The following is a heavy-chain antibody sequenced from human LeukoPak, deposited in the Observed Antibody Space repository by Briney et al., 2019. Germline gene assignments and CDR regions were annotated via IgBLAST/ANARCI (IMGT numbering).Heavy chain of an antibody. CDR1: GFTFSSYA. V-gene: IGHV3-23*01. J-gene: IGHJ4*02. CDR3: ARQPTQDYYFDY. CDR2: ISGSGGST. D-gene: IGHD3/OR15-3a*01. Sequence: PGGSLRLSCAASGFTFSSYAMSWVRQAPGKGLEWVSAISGSGGSTYYADSVKGRFTISRDNSKNTLYLQMNSLRAEDTAVYYCARQPTQDYYFDYWGQGTLVTVSS.